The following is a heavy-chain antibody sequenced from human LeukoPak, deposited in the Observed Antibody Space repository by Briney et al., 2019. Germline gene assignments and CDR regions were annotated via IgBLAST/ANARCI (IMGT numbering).Heavy chain of an antibody. Sequence: GGSLRLSCAASGFTFSSNGMHWVRQAPGKGLEWVGVISYDGSNKYYADSVKGRFTISRDNSKNTLYLQMNSLRAEDTAVYYCAKDPLGIAAAPVPPDWGQGTLVAVSS. D-gene: IGHD6-13*01. CDR2: ISYDGSNK. CDR3: AKDPLGIAAAPVPPD. CDR1: GFTFSSNG. V-gene: IGHV3-30*18. J-gene: IGHJ4*02.